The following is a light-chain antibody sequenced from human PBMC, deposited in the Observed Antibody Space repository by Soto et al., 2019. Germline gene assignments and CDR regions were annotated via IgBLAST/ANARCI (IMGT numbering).Light chain of an antibody. V-gene: IGKV3-20*01. CDR3: QQYGSSPWT. J-gene: IGKJ1*01. CDR1: QTVRNNY. CDR2: DAS. Sequence: EFVLTHSPGTLSLSPGERATLSCRASQTVRNNYLAWYQQKPGQAPRLXIYDASSRATGIPDRFSGSGSGTEFTLTISRLEPEDFEVYYCQQYGSSPWTFGQGTKVDIK.